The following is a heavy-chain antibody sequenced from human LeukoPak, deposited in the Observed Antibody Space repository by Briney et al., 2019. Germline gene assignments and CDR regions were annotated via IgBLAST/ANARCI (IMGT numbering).Heavy chain of an antibody. CDR1: GFTVSSNY. D-gene: IGHD2-2*01. V-gene: IGHV3-53*01. CDR2: IYSGGTT. J-gene: IGHJ4*02. CDR3: ARAGGSIKPFGY. Sequence: GGSLRLSCAASGFTVSSNYMNWVRQAPGKGLEWVSIIYSGGTTYYADSVKGRFTISRDNSKNTLYLQMNSLRVEDTAFYYCARAGGSIKPFGYWGQGTLVTVSS.